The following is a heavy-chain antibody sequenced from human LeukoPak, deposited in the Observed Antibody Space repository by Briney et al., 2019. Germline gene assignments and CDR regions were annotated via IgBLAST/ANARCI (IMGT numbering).Heavy chain of an antibody. J-gene: IGHJ4*02. D-gene: IGHD1-26*01. CDR1: SGSISGHY. V-gene: IGHV4-59*08. CDR3: ARHAHSPYSGSFDY. CDR2: IYYNGDS. Sequence: SETLSLTCTVSSGSISGHYWTWVRQPPGKGLEWIAYIYYNGDSKYNPSLKSRVTISVDTSKNQFSLKLNSVTAADTAVYYCARHAHSPYSGSFDYWSQGTLVTVSS.